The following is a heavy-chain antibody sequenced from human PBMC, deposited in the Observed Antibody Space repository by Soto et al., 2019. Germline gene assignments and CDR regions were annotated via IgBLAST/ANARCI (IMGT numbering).Heavy chain of an antibody. Sequence: GGSLRLSCAASGFTFSSYGMHCVRQAPGKGLEWVAVISYDGSNKYYADSVKGRFTISRDNSKNTLYLQMNSLRAEDTAVYYCAKEAITMIYSGMDVWGQGTTVTVSS. CDR2: ISYDGSNK. CDR1: GFTFSSYG. V-gene: IGHV3-30*18. CDR3: AKEAITMIYSGMDV. J-gene: IGHJ6*02. D-gene: IGHD3-22*01.